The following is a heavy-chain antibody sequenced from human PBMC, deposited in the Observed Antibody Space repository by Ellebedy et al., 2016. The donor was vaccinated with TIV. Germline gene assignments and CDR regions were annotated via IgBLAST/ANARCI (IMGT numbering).Heavy chain of an antibody. J-gene: IGHJ4*02. CDR1: GGSFSGYY. D-gene: IGHD2-2*01. CDR2: IHHSGNT. Sequence: MPSETLSLTCAVYGGSFSGYYWSWIRQPPGKGLEWIGEIHHSGNTNYTPSLKSRLTISIDTSKNQFSLQLSPVTAADTAVYYCARGVPSYTSCYVDYWGQGTLVTVSS. CDR3: ARGVPSYTSCYVDY. V-gene: IGHV4-34*01.